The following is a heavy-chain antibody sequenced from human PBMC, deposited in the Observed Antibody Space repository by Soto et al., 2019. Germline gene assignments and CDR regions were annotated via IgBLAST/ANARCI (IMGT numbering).Heavy chain of an antibody. CDR1: GGSISSYY. V-gene: IGHV4-30-4*01. CDR2: IYYSGST. CDR3: ATLPGRGIAAAGCCY. Sequence: SETLSLTCTVSGGSISSYYWSWIRQPPGKGLEWIGYIYYSGSTYYNPSLKSRVTISVDTSKNQFSLKLSSVTAADTAVYYCATLPGRGIAAAGCCYWGQGTLVTVSS. J-gene: IGHJ4*02. D-gene: IGHD6-13*01.